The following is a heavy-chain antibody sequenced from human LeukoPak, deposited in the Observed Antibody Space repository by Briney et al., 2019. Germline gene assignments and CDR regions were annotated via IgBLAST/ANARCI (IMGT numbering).Heavy chain of an antibody. CDR2: IYYSGST. CDR1: GGSISSGGYY. D-gene: IGHD6-13*01. V-gene: IGHV4-31*03. CDR3: ARHAGADGSNWSYFDY. Sequence: SQTLSLTCTVSGGSISSGGYYWSWIRQHPGKGLEWVGYIYYSGSTYYNPSLRSRLTILVDTSRNQFSLKLYSVTAADTAVYYCARHAGADGSNWSYFDYWGQGTLVTVSS. J-gene: IGHJ4*02.